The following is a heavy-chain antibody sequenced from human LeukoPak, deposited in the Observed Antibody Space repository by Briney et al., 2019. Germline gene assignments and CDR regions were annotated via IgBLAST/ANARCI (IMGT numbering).Heavy chain of an antibody. J-gene: IGHJ5*02. D-gene: IGHD2-2*03. V-gene: IGHV3-21*01. Sequence: GGSLRLSCAASGFAFSSYAMNWVRQAPGKGLEWVSSITSTSSYIYYADSVKGRFTISRDNAKNSLYLQMNSLRAEDTAVYYCARDDGGYCSSTSCYLGWFDPWGQGTLVTVSS. CDR1: GFAFSSYA. CDR3: ARDDGGYCSSTSCYLGWFDP. CDR2: ITSTSSYI.